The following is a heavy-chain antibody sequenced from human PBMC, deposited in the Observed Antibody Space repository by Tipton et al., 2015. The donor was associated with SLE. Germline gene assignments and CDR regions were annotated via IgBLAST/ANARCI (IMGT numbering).Heavy chain of an antibody. CDR1: GFTVSSNY. Sequence: LSLTCAASGFTVSSNYMSWVRQAPGKGLEWVSVIYSGGSTYYADSVKGRFTISRDNSKNTLYLQMNSLRAEDTAVYYCARARGRDGYNFLDYWGQGTLVTVSS. CDR3: ARARGRDGYNFLDY. CDR2: IYSGGST. J-gene: IGHJ4*02. V-gene: IGHV3-66*02. D-gene: IGHD5-24*01.